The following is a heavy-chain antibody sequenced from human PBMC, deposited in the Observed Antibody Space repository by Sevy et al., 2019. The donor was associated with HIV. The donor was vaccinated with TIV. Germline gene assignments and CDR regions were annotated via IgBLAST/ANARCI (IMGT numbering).Heavy chain of an antibody. D-gene: IGHD2-15*01. V-gene: IGHV3-7*03. CDR2: INEDGSKQ. CDR1: GFIFNDSW. J-gene: IGHJ4*02. Sequence: GGSLRLSCAASGFIFNDSWMHWVRQAPGKGLEWVANINEDGSKQYYVDSGKGRFTISRDNAKSSVFLEMNSLRVDDAAIYYCARAIGISASFWGQGTLVTVSS. CDR3: ARAIGISASF.